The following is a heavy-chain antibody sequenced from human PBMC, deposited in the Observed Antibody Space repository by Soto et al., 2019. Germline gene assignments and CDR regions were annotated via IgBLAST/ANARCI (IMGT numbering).Heavy chain of an antibody. CDR2: INPSGGST. Sequence: ASVKVSRKASRSTLTNYYMHWVRQAPGQGLEWMGIINPSGGSTNYAQKFQGRVTMTRDTSTSTVYMELSSLRSDDTAMYYCAREGGAYGDYDPTYYGMDVWGQGTTVTVSS. J-gene: IGHJ6*02. D-gene: IGHD5-12*01. CDR3: AREGGAYGDYDPTYYGMDV. CDR1: RSTLTNYY. V-gene: IGHV1-46*01.